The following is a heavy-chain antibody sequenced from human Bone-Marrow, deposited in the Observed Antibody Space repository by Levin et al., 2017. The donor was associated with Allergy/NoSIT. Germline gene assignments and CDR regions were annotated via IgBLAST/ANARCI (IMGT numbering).Heavy chain of an antibody. V-gene: IGHV6-1*01. CDR3: ARIVVGANLGEHHFDV. J-gene: IGHJ4*02. CDR2: TYSRSRWYT. D-gene: IGHD3-16*01. CDR1: GDSVSSTSAS. Sequence: SQTLSLTCAISGDSVSSTSASWNWIRQSPSRGLEWLGRTYSRSRWYTDYAISLRGRITISADTPKNHLSLQLNYVTPDDTAVYYCARIVVGANLGEHHFDVWGQGTLVTVSS.